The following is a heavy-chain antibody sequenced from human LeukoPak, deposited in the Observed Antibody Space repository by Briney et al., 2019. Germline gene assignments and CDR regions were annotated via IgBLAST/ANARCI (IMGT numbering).Heavy chain of an antibody. CDR2: INHSGST. CDR3: ARFTMVRSRNWYFDL. Sequence: PSETLSLTCTVSGGSISSYYWTWIRQPPGKGLEWIGEINHSGSTNYNPSLKSRVTISVDTSKNQFSLKLSSVTAADTAVYYCARFTMVRSRNWYFDLWGRGTLVTVSS. CDR1: GGSISSYY. D-gene: IGHD3-10*01. V-gene: IGHV4-34*01. J-gene: IGHJ2*01.